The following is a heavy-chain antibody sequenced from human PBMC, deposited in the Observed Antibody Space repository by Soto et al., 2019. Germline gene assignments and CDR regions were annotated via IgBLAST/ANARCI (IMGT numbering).Heavy chain of an antibody. CDR3: AKGRYDFWSPYYFDS. Sequence: GGSLRLSCVGTGLNFDDFAMHWVRQAPGKGLEWVSGITWNSRVLAYADSVKGRFTISRDNARNSLYLQMDSLRDEDTALYYCAKGRYDFWSPYYFDSWGQGTLVTVSP. V-gene: IGHV3-9*01. CDR2: ITWNSRVL. J-gene: IGHJ4*02. CDR1: GLNFDDFA. D-gene: IGHD3-3*01.